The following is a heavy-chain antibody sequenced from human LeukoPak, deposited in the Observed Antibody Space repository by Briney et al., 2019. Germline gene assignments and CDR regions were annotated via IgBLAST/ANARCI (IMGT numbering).Heavy chain of an antibody. CDR1: GYTFTSYA. Sequence: ASVKVSCKASGYTFTSYAMNCVRQAPGQGLEWMGWINTNTGNPTYAQGFTGRVVFSLDTSVSTAYLQISSLKAEDTAVYYCARETRYDFWSGYVVEVVNFAYWGQGTLVTVSS. CDR2: INTNTGNP. V-gene: IGHV7-4-1*02. J-gene: IGHJ4*02. CDR3: ARETRYDFWSGYVVEVVNFAY. D-gene: IGHD3-3*01.